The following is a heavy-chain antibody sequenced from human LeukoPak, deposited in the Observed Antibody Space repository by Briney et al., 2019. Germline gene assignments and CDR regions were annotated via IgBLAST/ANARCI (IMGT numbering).Heavy chain of an antibody. CDR1: GFTFSSYA. Sequence: GGSLRLSCAASGFTFSSYAMSWVRQAPGKGLEWVSAISGSGGSTYYADSVKGRFTISRDNSKNTLYLQMNSLRAEDTAVYYCAKDLVATPERPKAKYYFDYWGQGALVTVSS. J-gene: IGHJ4*02. D-gene: IGHD5-12*01. CDR3: AKDLVATPERPKAKYYFDY. CDR2: ISGSGGST. V-gene: IGHV3-23*01.